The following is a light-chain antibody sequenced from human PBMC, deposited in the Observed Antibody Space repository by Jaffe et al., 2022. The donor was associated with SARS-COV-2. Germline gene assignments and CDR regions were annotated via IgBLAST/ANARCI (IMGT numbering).Light chain of an antibody. Sequence: DIQMTQSPSALSASVGDRVTITCRASQSVNIWLAWYQQKPGKAPKLLIYAASSLESGVPSRFSGSGSGTEFTLTISSLQPDDFATYYCQQYDTYSWTFGPGTKVDIK. CDR2: AAS. CDR1: QSVNIW. J-gene: IGKJ1*01. CDR3: QQYDTYSWT. V-gene: IGKV1-5*03.